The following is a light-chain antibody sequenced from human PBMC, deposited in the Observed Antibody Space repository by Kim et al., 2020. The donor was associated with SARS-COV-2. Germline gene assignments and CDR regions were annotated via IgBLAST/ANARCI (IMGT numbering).Light chain of an antibody. J-gene: IGLJ3*02. CDR2: EDS. V-gene: IGLV6-57*01. Sequence: GKTGAISSTRSSGSMASNYVQWYQQRPGSSPTTMIYEDSKRPSGVSDRFAVSIDCASNSAALTISGLKAEDEADYYCQSYDSNNGVFGGGTQLTVL. CDR1: SGSMASNY. CDR3: QSYDSNNGV.